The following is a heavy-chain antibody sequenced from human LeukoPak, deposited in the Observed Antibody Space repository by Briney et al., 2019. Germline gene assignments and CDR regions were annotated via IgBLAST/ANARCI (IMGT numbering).Heavy chain of an antibody. CDR1: GFTFSSYS. V-gene: IGHV3-21*01. CDR3: ARDLLLGYCSSTSCYEEWFDP. D-gene: IGHD2-2*01. Sequence: PGGSLRLSCAASGFTFSSYSINWVRQAPGKGLEWVSSISSSSSYIYYADSVKGRFTISRDNAKNSLYLQMNSLRAEDTAVYYCARDLLLGYCSSTSCYEEWFDPWGQGTLVTVSS. CDR2: ISSSSSYI. J-gene: IGHJ5*02.